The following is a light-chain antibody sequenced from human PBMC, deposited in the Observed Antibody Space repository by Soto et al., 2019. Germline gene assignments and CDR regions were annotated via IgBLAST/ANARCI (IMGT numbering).Light chain of an antibody. J-gene: IGLJ7*01. CDR3: TSYTTSGTGM. CDR1: SSDIGSYNY. V-gene: IGLV2-14*01. CDR2: EAS. Sequence: QSALTQPASVSGSPGQSITISCTGTSSDIGSYNYVSWYQHHPGKAPKLMISEASNRPSGVSYRFSGSKSANTASLTISGLQDEDEAAYFCTSYTTSGTGMFGGGTQLTVL.